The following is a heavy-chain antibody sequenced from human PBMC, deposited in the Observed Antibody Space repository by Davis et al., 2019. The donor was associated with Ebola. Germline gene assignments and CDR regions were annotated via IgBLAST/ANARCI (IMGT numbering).Heavy chain of an antibody. CDR2: IWYDGSNK. V-gene: IGHV3-33*01. Sequence: GGSLRLSCAASGFTFSSYGMHWVRQAPGKGLEWVAVIWYDGSNKYYADSVKGRFTISRDNSKNTLYLQMNSLRAEDTAVYYCAREGGYTFSDIVVVVAATPLDYWGQGTLVTVSS. CDR3: AREGGYTFSDIVVVVAATPLDY. D-gene: IGHD2-15*01. J-gene: IGHJ4*02. CDR1: GFTFSSYG.